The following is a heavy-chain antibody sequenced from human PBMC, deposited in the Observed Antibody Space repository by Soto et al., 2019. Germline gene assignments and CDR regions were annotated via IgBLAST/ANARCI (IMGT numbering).Heavy chain of an antibody. CDR1: GGTFDTYA. V-gene: IGHV1-69*06. J-gene: IGHJ4*02. CDR3: VRGGGEMANPPPYLY. D-gene: IGHD3-16*01. Sequence: GASVKVSCKVSGGTFDTYAISWVRQAPGQGLEWMGGVIPMFLKPNYAQKFKGRVTITAVKSTNTVYMEMISLMSEDTAVYYCVRGGGEMANPPPYLYWGQGTQGTVSS. CDR2: VIPMFLKP.